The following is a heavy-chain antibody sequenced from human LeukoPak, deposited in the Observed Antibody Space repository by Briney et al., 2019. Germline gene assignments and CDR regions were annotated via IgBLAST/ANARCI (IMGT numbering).Heavy chain of an antibody. D-gene: IGHD3-9*01. CDR1: GFTFSSYA. V-gene: IGHV3-64D*09. CDR2: VSSNGDST. Sequence: GGSLRLSCSASGFTFSSYAMHWVRQAPGKGLEYVSVVSSNGDSTYYADSMKGRVTISRDNSKNTLYLQMSSLRAEDTAVYYCVKGMTGDYWYFDLWGRGTLVTVSS. J-gene: IGHJ2*01. CDR3: VKGMTGDYWYFDL.